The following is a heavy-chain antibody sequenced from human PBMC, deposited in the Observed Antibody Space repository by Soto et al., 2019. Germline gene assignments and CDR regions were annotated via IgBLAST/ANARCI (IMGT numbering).Heavy chain of an antibody. J-gene: IGHJ6*02. Sequence: SVKVSCKASGGTFSSYAISWVRQAPGQGLEWMGGIIPIFGTANYAQKFQGRVTITADESTSTAYMELSSLRSEDTAVYYCARDPRSYGSLWYYGMDVWGQGTTVTVSS. CDR2: IIPIFGTA. CDR1: GGTFSSYA. V-gene: IGHV1-69*13. CDR3: ARDPRSYGSLWYYGMDV. D-gene: IGHD5-18*01.